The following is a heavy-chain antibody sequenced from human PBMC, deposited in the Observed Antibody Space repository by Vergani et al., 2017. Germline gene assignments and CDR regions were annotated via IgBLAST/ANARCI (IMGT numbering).Heavy chain of an antibody. J-gene: IGHJ4*02. CDR1: GFTFSSYG. V-gene: IGHV3-33*01. CDR2: IWYDGSNK. CDR3: ARGSYGSVSYFDY. D-gene: IGHD3-10*01. Sequence: QVQLVESGGGVVQPGRSLRLSCAASGFTFSSYGMHWVRQAPGKGLEWVAVIWYDGSNKYYADSVKGRFTISRDNSKNTLYLQMNSLRAEDTAVYYCARGSYGSVSYFDYWGQGTLVTVSS.